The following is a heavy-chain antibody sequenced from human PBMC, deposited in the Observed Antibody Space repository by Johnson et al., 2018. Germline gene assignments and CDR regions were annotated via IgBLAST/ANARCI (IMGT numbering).Heavy chain of an antibody. CDR3: AKEPSGDGGAFHI. J-gene: IGHJ3*02. CDR2: IYSGGST. CDR1: GFTVSNNH. Sequence: VQLVESGGGLVQPEGSLRLSCAASGFTVSNNHMSWVRQAPGKGLEWVSLIYSGGSTYDADSVKGRFTISRDNDKNSLYLQMNSRRAEDTAVFYCAKEPSGDGGAFHIWGQGTMVTVSS. V-gene: IGHV3-66*01. D-gene: IGHD4-17*01.